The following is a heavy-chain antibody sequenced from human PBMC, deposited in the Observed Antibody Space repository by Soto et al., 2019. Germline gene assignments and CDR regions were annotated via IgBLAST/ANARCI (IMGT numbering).Heavy chain of an antibody. J-gene: IGHJ3*02. V-gene: IGHV3-21*01. CDR3: ARGDSNSWVDALDI. D-gene: IGHD6-13*01. CDR2: ISGSSSYI. Sequence: GGSLRLSCAASGFTFSTYSMTWVRQAPGKGLEWVSSISGSSSYIYYAGSVKGRFTISRDNAKNSLYLQMNSPRVEDTAVYYCARGDSNSWVDALDIWGQGTMVTVSS. CDR1: GFTFSTYS.